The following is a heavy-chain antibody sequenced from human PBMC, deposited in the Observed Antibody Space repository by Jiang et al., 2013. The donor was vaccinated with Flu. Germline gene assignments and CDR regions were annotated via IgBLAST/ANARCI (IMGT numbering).Heavy chain of an antibody. D-gene: IGHD3-22*01. V-gene: IGHV1-69*02. CDR2: IIPILGIA. CDR3: ARSDYYESSGYYVFDI. J-gene: IGHJ6*02. Sequence: SVKVSCKASGGTFSSYTISWVRQAPGQGLEWMGRIIPILGIANYAQKFQGRVTITADKSTSTAYMELSSLRSEDTAVYYCARSDYYESSGYYVFDIWGQGTTVTVSS. CDR1: GGTFSSYT.